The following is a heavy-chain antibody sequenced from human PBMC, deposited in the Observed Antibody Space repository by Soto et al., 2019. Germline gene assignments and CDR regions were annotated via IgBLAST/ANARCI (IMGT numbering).Heavy chain of an antibody. CDR1: GFTIRTYS. CDR3: ASLGGQQLVESIKYYYDSSGSGIDY. CDR2: ITTSSSFR. V-gene: IGHV3-21*01. Sequence: TGGSLRLSCAASGFTIRTYSMNWVRQAPGKGLEWVSDITTSSSFRFYADSVKGRFTISRDDAKNSLYLQMNSLRAEDTGVYYCASLGGQQLVESIKYYYDSSGSGIDYWGQGTLVTVSS. D-gene: IGHD3-22*01. J-gene: IGHJ4*02.